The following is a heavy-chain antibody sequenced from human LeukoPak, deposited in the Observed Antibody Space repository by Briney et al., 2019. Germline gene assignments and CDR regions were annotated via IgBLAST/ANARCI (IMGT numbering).Heavy chain of an antibody. D-gene: IGHD3-10*01. Sequence: ASVKVSCEASGYTFTGNHISCVRRAPGQGLECMGWISPKTGDTHYAQNFQGRVTMTRDTSISTAYMELSRLTSDDTAVYYCAREVGITAFDIWDQGTMATVSS. CDR2: ISPKTGDT. CDR1: GYTFTGNH. J-gene: IGHJ3*02. V-gene: IGHV1-2*02. CDR3: AREVGITAFDI.